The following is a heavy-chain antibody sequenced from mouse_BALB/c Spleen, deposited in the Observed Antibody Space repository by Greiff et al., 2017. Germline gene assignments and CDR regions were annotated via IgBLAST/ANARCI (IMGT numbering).Heavy chain of an antibody. J-gene: IGHJ4*01. CDR1: GFNIKDTY. CDR2: IDPANGNT. Sequence: VQLQQSGAELVKPGASVKLSCTASGFNIKDTYMHWVKQRPEQGLEWIGRIDPANGNTKYDPKFQGKATITADTSSNTAYLQLSSLTSEDTAVYYCALYYYGSSYAMDYWGQGTSVTVSS. CDR3: ALYYYGSSYAMDY. V-gene: IGHV14-3*02. D-gene: IGHD1-1*01.